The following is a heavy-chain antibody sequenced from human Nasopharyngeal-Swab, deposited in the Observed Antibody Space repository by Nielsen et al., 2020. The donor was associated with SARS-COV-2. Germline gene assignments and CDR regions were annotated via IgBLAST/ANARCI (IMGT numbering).Heavy chain of an antibody. D-gene: IGHD2-15*01. J-gene: IGHJ6*02. Sequence: RQAPGKGLEGVANIKEDGSEKNYVDSVKGRFTISRDNAKNSLYLQMNSLRADDTAVYYCARDTYCSGGSCYGYGMAVWGQGTTVTVSS. CDR2: IKEDGSEK. CDR3: ARDTYCSGGSCYGYGMAV. V-gene: IGHV3-7*01.